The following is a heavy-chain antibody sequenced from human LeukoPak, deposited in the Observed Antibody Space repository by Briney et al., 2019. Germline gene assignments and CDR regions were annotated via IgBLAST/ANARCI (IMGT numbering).Heavy chain of an antibody. Sequence: SETLSLTCTVSGGSISSGGYYWSWIRQPPGKGLEWIGYIYHSGSTYYDRSLKSRVTISVDTSKNQFSLKLSSVTAADTAVYYCARFIAVAGFDIWGQGTMVTVSS. CDR3: ARFIAVAGFDI. V-gene: IGHV4-30-2*01. CDR1: GGSISSGGYY. J-gene: IGHJ3*02. D-gene: IGHD6-19*01. CDR2: IYHSGST.